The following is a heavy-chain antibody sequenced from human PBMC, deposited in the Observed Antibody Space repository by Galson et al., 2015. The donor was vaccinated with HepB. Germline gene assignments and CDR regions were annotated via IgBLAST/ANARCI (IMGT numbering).Heavy chain of an antibody. Sequence: SLRLSCAASGFTFSSYSMNWVRQAPGKGLEWVSSISSSSSYIYYADSVKGRFTISRDNAKNSLYLQMNSLRAEDTAVYYCARGRLRGSSWYHHTRYYYYGMDVWGQGTTVTVSS. CDR3: ARGRLRGSSWYHHTRYYYYGMDV. D-gene: IGHD6-13*01. CDR1: GFTFSSYS. V-gene: IGHV3-21*01. CDR2: ISSSSSYI. J-gene: IGHJ6*02.